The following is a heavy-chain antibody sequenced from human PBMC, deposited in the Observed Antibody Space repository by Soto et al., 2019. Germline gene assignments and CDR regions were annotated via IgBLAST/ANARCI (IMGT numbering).Heavy chain of an antibody. CDR2: ISYDGSNK. V-gene: IGHV3-30*18. CDR3: AKGSRYDILTGYYWPIY. CDR1: GFTFSSYG. D-gene: IGHD3-9*01. J-gene: IGHJ4*02. Sequence: GGSLRLSCAASGFTFSSYGMHWVRQAPGKGLEWVAVISYDGSNKYYADSVKGRFTISRDNSKNTLYLQMNSLRAEDTAVYYCAKGSRYDILTGYYWPIYWGQGTLVTVSS.